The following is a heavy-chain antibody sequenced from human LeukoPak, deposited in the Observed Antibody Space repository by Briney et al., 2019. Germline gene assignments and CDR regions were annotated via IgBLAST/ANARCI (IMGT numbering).Heavy chain of an antibody. V-gene: IGHV3-11*01. CDR3: ARVTVVTPVHDY. CDR2: ISSSGSTI. CDR1: GFTFSDYY. Sequence: PGGSLRLSCAGSGFTFSDYYMSWIRQAPGKGLEWVSYISSSGSTIYYADSVKGRFTISRDNAKNSLYLQMNSLRAEDTAVYYCARVTVVTPVHDYWCQGTLVTVSS. J-gene: IGHJ4*02. D-gene: IGHD4-23*01.